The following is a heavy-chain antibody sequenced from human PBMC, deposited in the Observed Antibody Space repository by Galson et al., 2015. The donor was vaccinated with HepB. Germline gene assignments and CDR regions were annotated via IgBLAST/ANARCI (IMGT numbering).Heavy chain of an antibody. CDR2: MNPNSGNT. Sequence: SVKVSCKASGYTFTSYDINWVRQATGQGLEWMGWMNPNSGNTGYAQKFQGRVTMTRNTSISTAYMELSSLGSEDTAVYYCARDKAADYYDSSGYLYGMDVWGQGTTVTVSS. CDR3: ARDKAADYYDSSGYLYGMDV. CDR1: GYTFTSYD. V-gene: IGHV1-8*01. D-gene: IGHD3-22*01. J-gene: IGHJ6*02.